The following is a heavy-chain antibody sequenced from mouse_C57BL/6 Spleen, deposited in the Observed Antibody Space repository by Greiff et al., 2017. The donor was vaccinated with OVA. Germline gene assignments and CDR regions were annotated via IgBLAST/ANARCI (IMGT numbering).Heavy chain of an antibody. J-gene: IGHJ4*01. D-gene: IGHD2-2*01. V-gene: IGHV2-5*01. CDR2: IWRGGST. Sequence: QVQLQQSGPGLVQPSQSLSITCTVSGFSLTSYGVHWVRQSPGKGLEWLGVIWRGGSTDYNAAFMSRLSITKDNSKSQVFLKMNSLQADDAAIYYCAKKGYGSYAMDYWGQGTSVTVSS. CDR3: AKKGYGSYAMDY. CDR1: GFSLTSYG.